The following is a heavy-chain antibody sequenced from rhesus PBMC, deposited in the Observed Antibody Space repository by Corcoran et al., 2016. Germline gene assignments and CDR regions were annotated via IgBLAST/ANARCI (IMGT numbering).Heavy chain of an antibody. Sequence: QVQLQESGPGLVKPSETLSLTCAVSGGSISGGYGWSWIRQPPGKGLEWIGHIFGSIGSTYYNPSLKSQVTISRYTSKNQFSLKLSSVTAADTAVYYCARLGYSGSWKWLDGLDSWGQGVVVTVSS. CDR2: IFGSIGST. CDR3: ARLGYSGSWKWLDGLDS. D-gene: IGHD6-25*01. J-gene: IGHJ6*01. CDR1: GGSISGGYG. V-gene: IGHV4S7*01.